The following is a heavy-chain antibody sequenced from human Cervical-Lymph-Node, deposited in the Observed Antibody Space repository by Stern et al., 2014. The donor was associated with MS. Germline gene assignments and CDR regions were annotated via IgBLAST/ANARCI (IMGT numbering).Heavy chain of an antibody. J-gene: IGHJ3*01. D-gene: IGHD4-17*01. CDR2: IIPIFDTP. V-gene: IGHV1-69*06. CDR1: GGTFTSFS. CDR3: VLPSTVTTAAFDV. Sequence: EQMVESGAEVKKPGTSGKVACKGSGGTFTSFSIHWVRQVPGQSIEGMGGIIPIFDTPNFEQKFQGRVPITADSSTSTVYMALNSLRSDDTAVYYCVLPSTVTTAAFDVWGRGTMVTVSS.